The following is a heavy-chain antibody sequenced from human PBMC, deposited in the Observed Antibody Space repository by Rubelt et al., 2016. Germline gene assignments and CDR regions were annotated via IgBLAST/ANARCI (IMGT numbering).Heavy chain of an antibody. CDR1: GYTFAGHY. J-gene: IGHJ5*02. CDR3: ARVRGQQSMYCSSTSCYLYSWFDP. CDR2: INPNSGGT. D-gene: IGHD2-2*01. V-gene: IGHV1-2*02. Sequence: GQLVQSGAEVKKPGASVKVSCKASGYTFAGHYMHWVRQAPGQGLEWMGWINPNSGGTNYAQKFQGRVTMTRDTSIKTAYMELNRLRSDDTAVYYCARVRGQQSMYCSSTSCYLYSWFDPWGQGTLVTVSS.